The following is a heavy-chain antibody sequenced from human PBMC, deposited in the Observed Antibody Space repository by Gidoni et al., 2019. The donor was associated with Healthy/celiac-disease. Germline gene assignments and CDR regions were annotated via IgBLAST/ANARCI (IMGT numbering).Heavy chain of an antibody. D-gene: IGHD6-13*01. V-gene: IGHV3-21*01. CDR2: ISSSSSYI. J-gene: IGHJ4*02. Sequence: EVQLVESGGGLVKPGGSLRLSRAASGFTVCSYSMNWVRQAPGKGWEWVSSISSSSSYIYYADSVKGRFTISRDNAKNSLYLQMNSLRAEDTAVYYCAREEQQLGYWGQGTLVTVSS. CDR3: AREEQQLGY. CDR1: GFTVCSYS.